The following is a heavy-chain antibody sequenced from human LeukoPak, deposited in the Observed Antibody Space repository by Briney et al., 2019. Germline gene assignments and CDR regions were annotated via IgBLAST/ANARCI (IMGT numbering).Heavy chain of an antibody. Sequence: GASVKVSCKASGYTFTSYYMHWVRQAPGQGLEWMGIINPSGGSTSYAQKFQGRVTMTRDTSTSTVYMELSSLRSEDTAVYYCARDSDFWSGYSGGFDYWGQGTLVTVSS. D-gene: IGHD3-3*01. V-gene: IGHV1-46*01. CDR1: GYTFTSYY. CDR3: ARDSDFWSGYSGGFDY. J-gene: IGHJ4*02. CDR2: INPSGGST.